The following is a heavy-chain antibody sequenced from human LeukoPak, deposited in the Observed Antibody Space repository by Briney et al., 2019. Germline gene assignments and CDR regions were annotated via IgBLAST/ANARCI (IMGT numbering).Heavy chain of an antibody. CDR1: GGSISSSSYY. CDR2: IYYTGST. V-gene: IGHV4-39*01. J-gene: IGHJ4*02. Sequence: SETLSLTCTVSGGSISSSSYYWGWIRQPPGKGLEWIGNIYYTGSTYYNPSLKSRVTISVDTSKNQFSLKLSSVTAADTAVYYCARGYNILTGYYYFDYWGQGTLVTVSS. D-gene: IGHD3-9*01. CDR3: ARGYNILTGYYYFDY.